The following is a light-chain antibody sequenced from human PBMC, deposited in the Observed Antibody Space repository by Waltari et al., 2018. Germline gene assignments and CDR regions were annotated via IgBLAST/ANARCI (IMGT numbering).Light chain of an antibody. CDR2: RAS. V-gene: IGKV3-20*01. Sequence: EIVLTQSPGPAPLSPGQNATLSCRASQSVGRSSLAWYHQKPGQAPRLVIYRASRRATGIPDRFSGGGSGTDGSLTIRRLEPEDFAVYYCQQHGTLPATFGQGSKVEIK. CDR1: QSVGRSS. J-gene: IGKJ1*01. CDR3: QQHGTLPAT.